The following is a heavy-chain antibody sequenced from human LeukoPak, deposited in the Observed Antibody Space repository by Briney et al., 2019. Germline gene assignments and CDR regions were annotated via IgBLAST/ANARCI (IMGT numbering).Heavy chain of an antibody. CDR3: ARDSRNYYDSRGGGDEAFDI. CDR2: INPNSGGA. Sequence: ASVKVSCKTSGYTFTGYYIQWVRQAPGQGLEWMGWINPNSGGASYVQKFQGRVTMTSDTSISTAYMELSSLRSDDTAVYYCARDSRNYYDSRGGGDEAFDIWGQGTMATVSS. D-gene: IGHD3-22*01. V-gene: IGHV1-2*02. J-gene: IGHJ3*02. CDR1: GYTFTGYY.